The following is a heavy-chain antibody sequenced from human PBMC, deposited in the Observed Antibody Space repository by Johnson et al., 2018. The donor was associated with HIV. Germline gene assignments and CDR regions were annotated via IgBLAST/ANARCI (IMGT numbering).Heavy chain of an antibody. CDR2: ISYDGSNK. Sequence: MQLVESGGGVVQPGRSLRLSCVASGFTFSSYGMHWVRQAPGKGLEWVTIISYDGSNKYYADSVKGRFTTSRDNSKNTLYLQMSSLRTEDTAVYYCAKERQLVRAFDIWGQGTMVTVSS. CDR1: GFTFSSYG. D-gene: IGHD6-6*01. J-gene: IGHJ3*02. V-gene: IGHV3-30*18. CDR3: AKERQLVRAFDI.